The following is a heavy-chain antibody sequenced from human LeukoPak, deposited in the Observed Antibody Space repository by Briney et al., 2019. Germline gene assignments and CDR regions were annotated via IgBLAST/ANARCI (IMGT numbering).Heavy chain of an antibody. CDR1: GGSFSVYY. Sequence: SETLSLTCAVYGGSFSVYYWNWIRQPPGKGLEWIGEINHSGSTNYNPSLKSRVTISVDTSKDQFSLKLSSVTAADTAVYYCARVGHLTNNWFDPWGQGSLVSVSS. V-gene: IGHV4-34*01. D-gene: IGHD4-11*01. J-gene: IGHJ5*02. CDR3: ARVGHLTNNWFDP. CDR2: INHSGST.